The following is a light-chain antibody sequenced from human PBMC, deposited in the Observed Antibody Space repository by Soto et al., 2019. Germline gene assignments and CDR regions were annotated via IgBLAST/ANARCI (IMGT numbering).Light chain of an antibody. CDR2: DAS. CDR1: QSVSSY. Sequence: EIVLTQSPATLSLSPGERATLSCRASQSVSSYLAWHQQKPGQAPRLLIYDASNRATGIPARFSGSGSGTDFTLTISSLEPEDFAVYYCQQRSNWRRTFGQGTKVDIK. V-gene: IGKV3-11*01. CDR3: QQRSNWRRT. J-gene: IGKJ1*01.